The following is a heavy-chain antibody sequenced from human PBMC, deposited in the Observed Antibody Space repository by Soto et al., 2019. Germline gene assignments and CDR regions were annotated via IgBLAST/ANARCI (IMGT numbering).Heavy chain of an antibody. CDR1: GYTFTIYG. Sequence: ASVKVSCKASGYTFTIYGISWVRQAPGQGLEWMGWISAYNGNTNYAQKLQGRVTMATDTSTSTAYMELRSLRSDDTAMYYCARGYCSGGSCYSDFDYWGQGTLVTVSS. CDR3: ARGYCSGGSCYSDFDY. J-gene: IGHJ4*02. V-gene: IGHV1-18*01. CDR2: ISAYNGNT. D-gene: IGHD2-15*01.